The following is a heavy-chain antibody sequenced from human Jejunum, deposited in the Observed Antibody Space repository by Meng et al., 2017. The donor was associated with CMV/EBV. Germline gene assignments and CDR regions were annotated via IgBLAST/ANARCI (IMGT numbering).Heavy chain of an antibody. Sequence: SCAASGFTVSSNYMSWVRQAPGKGLEWVSVIYSGGSTYYADSVKGRFTISRDNSKNTLYLQMNSLRAEDTAVYYCARDQFWSGHFDYRGQGTLVTVSS. D-gene: IGHD3-3*01. CDR1: GFTVSSNY. J-gene: IGHJ4*02. CDR3: ARDQFWSGHFDY. CDR2: IYSGGST. V-gene: IGHV3-53*01.